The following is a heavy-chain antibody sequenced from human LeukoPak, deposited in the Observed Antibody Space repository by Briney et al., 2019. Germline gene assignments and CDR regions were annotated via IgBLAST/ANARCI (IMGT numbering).Heavy chain of an antibody. Sequence: PGGSLRLSCAASGFTFSDYYMSWIRQAPGRGLEWVPYISSSGSTIYYADSVKGRFTISRDNAKNSLYLQMNSLRAEDTAVYYCARGSGTNFWSGYYTGFDYWGQGTLVTVSS. CDR3: ARGSGTNFWSGYYTGFDY. CDR2: ISSSGSTI. V-gene: IGHV3-11*04. CDR1: GFTFSDYY. J-gene: IGHJ4*02. D-gene: IGHD3-3*01.